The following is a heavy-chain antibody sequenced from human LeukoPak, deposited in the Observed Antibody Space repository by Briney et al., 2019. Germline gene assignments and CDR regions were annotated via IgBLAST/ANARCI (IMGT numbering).Heavy chain of an antibody. V-gene: IGHV4-34*01. CDR1: GGSFSGYY. Sequence: SETLSLTCAVYGGSFSGYYWSWIRQPPGKGLEWIGEINHSGSTNYNPSLKSRVTISVDTSKNQFSLKLSSVTAADTAVYYCARGRGSLYSSSLRFDYWGQGTLVTVSS. D-gene: IGHD6-6*01. CDR2: INHSGST. CDR3: ARGRGSLYSSSLRFDY. J-gene: IGHJ4*02.